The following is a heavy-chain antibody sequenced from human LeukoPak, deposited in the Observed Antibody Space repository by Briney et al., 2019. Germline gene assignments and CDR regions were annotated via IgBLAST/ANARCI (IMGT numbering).Heavy chain of an antibody. CDR1: GGSFSGYY. CDR3: ARTRWGSVFDAFDI. J-gene: IGHJ3*02. CDR2: INHSGST. V-gene: IGHV4-34*01. Sequence: PSGTLSLTCAVYGGSFSGYYWSWIRQPPGKGLEWIGEINHSGSTNYNPSLKSRVTISVDTSKNQFSLKLSSVTAADTAVYYCARTRWGSVFDAFDIWGQGTMVTVSS. D-gene: IGHD2-8*02.